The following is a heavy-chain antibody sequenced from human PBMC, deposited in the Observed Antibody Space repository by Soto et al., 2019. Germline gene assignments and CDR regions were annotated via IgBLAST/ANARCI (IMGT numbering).Heavy chain of an antibody. V-gene: IGHV5-51*01. J-gene: IGHJ6*02. CDR1: GYNFTIYW. CDR2: IYPVHSDT. CDR3: AGHGPGIYYANSDYYFYGMDV. Sequence: PGESLKISRLASGYNFTIYWIGSVGQMPGKGLEWMGSIYPVHSDTRYSPAFQGQVTISADKSISTAYLQWSSLKASDTAMYYCAGHGPGIYYANSDYYFYGMDVWGQGTTVTVSS. D-gene: IGHD3-22*01.